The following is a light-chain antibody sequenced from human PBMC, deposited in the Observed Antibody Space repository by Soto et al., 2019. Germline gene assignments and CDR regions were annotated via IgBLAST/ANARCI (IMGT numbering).Light chain of an antibody. CDR2: AAS. V-gene: IGKV1-39*01. J-gene: IGKJ1*01. Sequence: QINQYPSSLSASVGDRVTIACRASQSISRYLNWFQQKPGKAPKLLIYAASSLQSGVPSRFGGSGSGTDFTLTISSLQPEDFANYYCQQSYSTPMTFGQGTKVDIK. CDR1: QSISRY. CDR3: QQSYSTPMT.